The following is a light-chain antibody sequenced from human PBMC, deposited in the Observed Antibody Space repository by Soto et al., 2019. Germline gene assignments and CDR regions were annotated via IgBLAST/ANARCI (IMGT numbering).Light chain of an antibody. V-gene: IGLV2-11*01. CDR3: CSYAGSSTLV. Sequence: QSVLTQPRSVSGSPGQSVTISCTGTSSDVGGYNYVSWYHQHPGKAPKLMIYDVSKRPSGVPDRFSGSKSGNTASLTISGLQAEYEVDYYRCSYAGSSTLVFGGGLKLTVL. CDR1: SSDVGGYNY. J-gene: IGLJ2*01. CDR2: DVS.